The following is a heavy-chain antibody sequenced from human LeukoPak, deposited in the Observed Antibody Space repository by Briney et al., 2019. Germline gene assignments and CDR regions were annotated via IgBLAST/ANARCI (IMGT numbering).Heavy chain of an antibody. Sequence: SETLSLTCAVYGGSFSGYYWSWIRQHPGKGLEWIGYIYYSGSTYYNPSLKSRVTISVDTSKNQFSLKLSSVTAADTAVYYCARGSGNSDYWGQGTLVTVSS. J-gene: IGHJ4*02. V-gene: IGHV4-31*11. CDR1: GGSFSGYY. CDR2: IYYSGST. D-gene: IGHD3-10*01. CDR3: ARGSGNSDY.